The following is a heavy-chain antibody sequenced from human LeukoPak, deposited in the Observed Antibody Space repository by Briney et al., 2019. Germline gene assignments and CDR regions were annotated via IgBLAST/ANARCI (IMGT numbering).Heavy chain of an antibody. J-gene: IGHJ6*02. Sequence: SETLSLTCTVSGGSISSYYWSWIRQPAGKGLEWIGRIYTSGSTNYNPSLKSRVTISVDTSKNQFSLKLSSVTAADTAVYYCARGTSVAAAGTIHYYYGMDVWGQGTTVTVSS. D-gene: IGHD6-13*01. CDR2: IYTSGST. CDR1: GGSISSYY. CDR3: ARGTSVAAAGTIHYYYGMDV. V-gene: IGHV4-4*07.